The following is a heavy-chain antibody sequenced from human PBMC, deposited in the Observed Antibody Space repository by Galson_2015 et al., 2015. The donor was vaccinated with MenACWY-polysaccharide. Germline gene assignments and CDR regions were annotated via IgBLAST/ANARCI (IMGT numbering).Heavy chain of an antibody. D-gene: IGHD2-15*01. CDR2: IGGSGTT. J-gene: IGHJ5*02. CDR3: AKANSGGICTSGWACWFDP. Sequence: SLRLSCAASGFTFTNYAMNWVRQAPGKRLEWVSSIGGSGTTYYADSVKGRFTISRDNSKSMVYLQMNSLRAEDTAIYYCAKANSGGICTSGWACWFDPWGQGSLVIVSS. V-gene: IGHV3-23*01. CDR1: GFTFTNYA.